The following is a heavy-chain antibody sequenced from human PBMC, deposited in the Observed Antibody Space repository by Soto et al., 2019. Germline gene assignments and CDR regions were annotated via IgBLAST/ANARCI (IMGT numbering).Heavy chain of an antibody. CDR1: GFTFSGSA. CDR3: SRQASDFWSGKPQYYMDV. D-gene: IGHD3-3*01. Sequence: ESGGGLVQPGGSLKLSCAASGFTFSGSALHWVRQASGKGLEWVGRIRSKGNNYATAYGASLKGRFTISRDDSKNTAYLQMNSLNTKDTAVYYCSRQASDFWSGKPQYYMDVWGKGTTVTVSS. V-gene: IGHV3-73*01. CDR2: IRSKGNNYAT. J-gene: IGHJ6*03.